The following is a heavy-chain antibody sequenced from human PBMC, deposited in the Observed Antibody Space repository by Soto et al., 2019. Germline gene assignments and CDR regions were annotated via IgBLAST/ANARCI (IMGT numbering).Heavy chain of an antibody. V-gene: IGHV2-5*02. J-gene: IGHJ6*02. Sequence: SGPTLVNPTQTLRLTCTFSGFSLSTTAVGGGWIGQPPGKALEWLAIIYWDDDKRYSPSLKSRLTITKDTAKNQVVLTMTNMDPVDTATYYCAHHVFNLRLGFYYYYGMDVCGQGTTVTVSS. D-gene: IGHD6-19*01. CDR2: IYWDDDK. CDR1: GFSLSTTAVG. CDR3: AHHVFNLRLGFYYYYGMDV.